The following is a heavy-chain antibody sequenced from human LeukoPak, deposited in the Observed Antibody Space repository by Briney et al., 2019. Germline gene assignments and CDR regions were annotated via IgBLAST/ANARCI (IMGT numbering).Heavy chain of an antibody. J-gene: IGHJ6*02. V-gene: IGHV1-69*01. CDR2: IIPIFGTA. CDR3: AAQPSIFGVVTPGYGMDV. CDR1: GGTFSSYA. Sequence: SVKVSCKASGGTFSSYAISWVRQAPGQGLEWMGGIIPIFGTANYAQKFQGRVTITADESTSTAYMELSSLRSEDTAVYYCAAQPSIFGVVTPGYGMDVWGQGTTVTVSS. D-gene: IGHD3-3*01.